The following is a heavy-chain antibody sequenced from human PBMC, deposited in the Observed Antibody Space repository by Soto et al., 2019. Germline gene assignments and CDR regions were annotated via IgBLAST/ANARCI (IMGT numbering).Heavy chain of an antibody. CDR1: GFTFSSYW. CDR2: IKQDGSEK. J-gene: IGHJ3*02. CDR3: ARTPSTFDYRNAFDI. Sequence: GGSLRLSCAASGFTFSSYWMSWVRQAPGKGLEWVANIKQDGSEKYYVDSVKGRFTISRDNAKNSLYLQMNSLRAEDTAVYYCARTPSTFDYRNAFDIWGQGTMVTVSS. D-gene: IGHD4-4*01. V-gene: IGHV3-7*01.